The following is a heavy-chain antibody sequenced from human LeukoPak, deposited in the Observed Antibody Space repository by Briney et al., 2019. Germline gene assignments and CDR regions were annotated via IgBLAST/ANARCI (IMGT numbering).Heavy chain of an antibody. Sequence: GGSLRLSCAASGFTFSSYAMSWVRQAPGKGLGWVSAISGSGGSTYYADSVKGRFTISRDNSKNTLYLQMNSLRAEDTAVYYCATSPDSATQTRTVYQLLLYWGQGTLVTVSS. J-gene: IGHJ4*02. CDR2: ISGSGGST. CDR3: ATSPDSATQTRTVYQLLLY. V-gene: IGHV3-23*01. D-gene: IGHD2-2*01. CDR1: GFTFSSYA.